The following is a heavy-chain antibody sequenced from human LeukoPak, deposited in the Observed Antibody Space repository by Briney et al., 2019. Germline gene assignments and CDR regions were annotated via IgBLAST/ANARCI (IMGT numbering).Heavy chain of an antibody. J-gene: IGHJ4*02. Sequence: PSETLSLTCTVSGGSISSYYWSWIRQPPGKGLEWIGYIYYSGSTNYNPSLKSRVTISVDTSKNQFSLKLSSVTAADTAVYFCARDPYCTGGSCYHRFDYWGQGTLVTVSS. CDR3: ARDPYCTGGSCYHRFDY. CDR1: GGSISSYY. V-gene: IGHV4-59*01. D-gene: IGHD2-15*01. CDR2: IYYSGST.